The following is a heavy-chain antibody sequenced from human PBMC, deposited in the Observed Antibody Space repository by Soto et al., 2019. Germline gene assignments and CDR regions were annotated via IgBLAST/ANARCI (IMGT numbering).Heavy chain of an antibody. CDR1: GGSVSNISDY. J-gene: IGHJ6*02. Sequence: PSETLSLTCTVSGGSVSNISDYWSWVRQPPGKGLEWIGYIYYSGSADYNPSLGSRVTISLDTSKNQFSLKLSSVTTADTAVYYCARGVGLGYYYYHMDIWGQGTTVTVSS. D-gene: IGHD3-10*01. CDR2: IYYSGSA. V-gene: IGHV4-61*01. CDR3: ARGVGLGYYYYHMDI.